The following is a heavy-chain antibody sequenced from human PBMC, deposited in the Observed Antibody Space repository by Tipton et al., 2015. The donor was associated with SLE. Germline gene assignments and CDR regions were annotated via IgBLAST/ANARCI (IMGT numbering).Heavy chain of an antibody. D-gene: IGHD2/OR15-2a*01. J-gene: IGHJ2*01. CDR1: GGSFSGYY. CDR3: ARGDFYWYFDL. V-gene: IGHV4-34*01. Sequence: TLSLTCAVYGGSFSGYYWSWIRQPPGKGLEWIGEINHSGSTNYNPSLKSRVTISVDTSKNQFSLKLSSVTAADSAVYYCARGDFYWYFDLWGRGTLVTVSS. CDR2: INHSGST.